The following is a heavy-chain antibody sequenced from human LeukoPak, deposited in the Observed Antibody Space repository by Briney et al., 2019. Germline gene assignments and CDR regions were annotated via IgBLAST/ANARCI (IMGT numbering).Heavy chain of an antibody. CDR1: GFTFSSYG. J-gene: IGHJ4*02. D-gene: IGHD3-3*01. Sequence: PGGSLRLSCAASGFTFSSYGMHWVRQAPGKGLEXXAVIWYDGSNKYYADSVKGRFTISRDNSKNTLYLQMNSLRAEDTAVYYCARDYDFWSGHPPFDYWGQGTLVTVSS. CDR2: IWYDGSNK. CDR3: ARDYDFWSGHPPFDY. V-gene: IGHV3-33*01.